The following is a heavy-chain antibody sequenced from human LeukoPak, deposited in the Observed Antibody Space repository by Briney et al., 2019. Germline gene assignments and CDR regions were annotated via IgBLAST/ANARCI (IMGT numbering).Heavy chain of an antibody. CDR3: ARAFSGRRMNGMDV. CDR2: ISSSSSFM. J-gene: IGHJ6*02. Sequence: GGSLRLSCAASGFNLSPDSMDWGRQAPGKGLEWVASISSSSSFMYYADSVKGRFTISRDNAKNSLYLQMNSLRAEDTAVYYCARAFSGRRMNGMDVWGQGTTVTVSS. D-gene: IGHD6-25*01. CDR1: GFNLSPDS. V-gene: IGHV3-21*01.